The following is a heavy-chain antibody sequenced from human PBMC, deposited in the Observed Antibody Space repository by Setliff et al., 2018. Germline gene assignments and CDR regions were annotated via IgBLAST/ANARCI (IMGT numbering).Heavy chain of an antibody. CDR2: IYTTGRT. CDR1: GVSISSFY. CDR3: ARGAYGFDV. Sequence: SETLSLTCTVSGVSISSFYWSWIRQPAGRGLEWIGRIYTTGRTNYNPSLKSRVTISLDMSKNQFFLKLSSVTAADTAVYYCARGAYGFDVWGQGTMVTVSS. J-gene: IGHJ3*01. V-gene: IGHV4-4*07.